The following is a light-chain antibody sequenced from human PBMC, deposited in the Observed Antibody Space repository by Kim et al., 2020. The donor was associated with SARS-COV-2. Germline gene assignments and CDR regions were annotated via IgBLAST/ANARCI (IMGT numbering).Light chain of an antibody. CDR3: QQYNNWPPV. V-gene: IGKV3-15*01. CDR2: GAS. Sequence: ASPGERATLSCRASQSVSSNLAWYQQKPGQAPRLLIDGASTRATGIPARFSGSGSGTEFTLTISSLQSEDFAVYYCQQYNNWPPVFGQGTKVDIK. J-gene: IGKJ1*01. CDR1: QSVSSN.